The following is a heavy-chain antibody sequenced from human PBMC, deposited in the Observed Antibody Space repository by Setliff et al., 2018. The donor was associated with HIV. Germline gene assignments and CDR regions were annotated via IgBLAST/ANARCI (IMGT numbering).Heavy chain of an antibody. D-gene: IGHD6-6*01. V-gene: IGHV3-7*03. CDR2: IKEDGSEK. J-gene: IGHJ4*02. CDR3: ARGHYSSSSG. Sequence: GGSLRLSCAASAFSVSNYWMNWVRQAPGKGLEWVANIKEDGSEKYYVDSVKGRFTISRDNAKNSVFLQMNSLRAEDTAVYYCARGHYSSSSGWGQGTLVTVSS. CDR1: AFSVSNYW.